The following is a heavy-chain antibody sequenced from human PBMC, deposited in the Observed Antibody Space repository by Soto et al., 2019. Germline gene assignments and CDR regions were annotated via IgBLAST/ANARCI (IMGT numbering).Heavy chain of an antibody. CDR1: GGSINSYY. CDR3: AKGPTWDFVY. D-gene: IGHD3-16*01. Sequence: QVQLQESGPGLVKPSETLSLTCTVSGGSINSYYWSWIRQSPGKGLEWIGDIYYTGSTSYNPSLKRRVTLPVDTSKNQFSLKLSSVTAADTAVYYSAKGPTWDFVYWGQGTLTTVSS. V-gene: IGHV4-59*08. CDR2: IYYTGST. J-gene: IGHJ4*02.